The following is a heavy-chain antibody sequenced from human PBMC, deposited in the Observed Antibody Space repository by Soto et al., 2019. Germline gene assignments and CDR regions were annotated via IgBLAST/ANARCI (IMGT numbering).Heavy chain of an antibody. Sequence: SETLSLTCTVSGGSISTGGYYWSWIRQYPGKGLEWIGYISYNGSTYYSPSLKSRVTISVDMSKNQFSLKLSSVTAADTAVYYCARAGGYYYESSGYLDYWGQGTLVTVSS. J-gene: IGHJ4*02. CDR1: GGSISTGGYY. V-gene: IGHV4-31*03. D-gene: IGHD3-22*01. CDR3: ARAGGYYYESSGYLDY. CDR2: ISYNGST.